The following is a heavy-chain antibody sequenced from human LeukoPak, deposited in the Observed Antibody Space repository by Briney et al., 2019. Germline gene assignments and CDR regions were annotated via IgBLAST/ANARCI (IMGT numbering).Heavy chain of an antibody. D-gene: IGHD6-6*01. V-gene: IGHV3-7*01. CDR1: GFAVSNYW. CDR3: ARIGYSSSSLDY. Sequence: PGGSLRLSCAASGFAVSNYWMSWVRQAPGKGLEWVANIKQDGSTKYYVDSVKGRFTISRDNAKNSLYLQMNSLRAEDTAVYYCARIGYSSSSLDYWGQGTLVTVSS. CDR2: IKQDGSTK. J-gene: IGHJ4*02.